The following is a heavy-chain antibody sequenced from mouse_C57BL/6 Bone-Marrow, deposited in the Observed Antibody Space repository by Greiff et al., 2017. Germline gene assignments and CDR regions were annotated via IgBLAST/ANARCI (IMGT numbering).Heavy chain of an antibody. Sequence: EVQVVESGGGLVKPGGSLKLSCAASGFTFSDYGMHWVRQAPEKGLEWVAYISSGSSTIYYADTVKGRFTISRDNAKNTLFLQMTSLRSEDTAMYYCASGDYYGSSDFDYWGQGTTLTVSS. CDR2: ISSGSSTI. CDR1: GFTFSDYG. CDR3: ASGDYYGSSDFDY. J-gene: IGHJ2*01. D-gene: IGHD1-1*01. V-gene: IGHV5-17*01.